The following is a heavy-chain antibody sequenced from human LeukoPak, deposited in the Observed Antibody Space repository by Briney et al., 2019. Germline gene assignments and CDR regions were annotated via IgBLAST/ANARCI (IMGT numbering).Heavy chain of an antibody. J-gene: IGHJ6*02. Sequence: GGSLRLSCAASGFTFSSYAMSWVRQAPGKGLEWVSAISGSGGSTYYADSVKGRFTISRDNSKNTLYLQMNSLRAEDTAVYYCAKAIWPMVRAIAPYYYGMDVWGQGTTVTVSS. V-gene: IGHV3-23*01. D-gene: IGHD3-10*01. CDR2: ISGSGGST. CDR3: AKAIWPMVRAIAPYYYGMDV. CDR1: GFTFSSYA.